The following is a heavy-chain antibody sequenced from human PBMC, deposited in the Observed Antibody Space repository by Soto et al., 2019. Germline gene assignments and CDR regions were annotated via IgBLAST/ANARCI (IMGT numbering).Heavy chain of an antibody. D-gene: IGHD3-3*01. CDR3: SKRRGGIFAPPDY. CDR2: IYHSGST. Sequence: SETLSLTCTVSLDSFSSTDYYWGWIRQPPGKGLECIGSIYHSGSTFYNPSLQSRVTMSVDTSVKQFSLRLKSVTAADTGVYYFSKRRGGIFAPPDYWSQGTPVIVSS. J-gene: IGHJ4*02. CDR1: LDSFSSTDYY. V-gene: IGHV4-39*01.